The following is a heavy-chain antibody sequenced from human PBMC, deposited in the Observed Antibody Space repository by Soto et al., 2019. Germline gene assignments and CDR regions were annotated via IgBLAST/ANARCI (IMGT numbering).Heavy chain of an antibody. CDR3: ARDVVSSSWKYGMDV. V-gene: IGHV3-74*01. J-gene: IGHJ6*02. CDR2: INSDGSRT. D-gene: IGHD6-13*01. CDR1: GFSGFTFSSYW. Sequence: PGGSLRLSCAASGFSGFTFSSYWMHWVRQAPGKGLVWVSRINSDGSRTSYADSVKGRFTISRDNAKNTLYLQMNSLRAEDTAVYFCARDVVSSSWKYGMDVWGQGTTVTVS.